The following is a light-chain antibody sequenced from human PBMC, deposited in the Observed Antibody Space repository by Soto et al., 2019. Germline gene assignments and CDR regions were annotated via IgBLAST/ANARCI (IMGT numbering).Light chain of an antibody. V-gene: IGKV1-39*01. J-gene: IGKJ2*01. Sequence: IQMTQSPSSLSASVGDRVTITCRASQSIRYYLNWYQQKPGKAPKLLIYAASSWQSGVPSRFSGSGSGTDFTLTISSLQPEDFATYYCQQSYSTPQNTFGQGTKLEIK. CDR2: AAS. CDR1: QSIRYY. CDR3: QQSYSTPQNT.